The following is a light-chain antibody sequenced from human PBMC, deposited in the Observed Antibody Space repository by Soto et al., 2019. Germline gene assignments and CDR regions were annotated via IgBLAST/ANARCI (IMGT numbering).Light chain of an antibody. CDR3: HQYNHWITWT. V-gene: IGKV3D-15*01. J-gene: IGKJ1*01. CDR2: GAF. CDR1: LSVSNN. Sequence: EIVMSRSPATLYVSPGERATLSCRSSLSVSNNLAWYQQKPGQAPRLLIYGAFTRATGIPARFSGSGSGTEFTITISSLQSEDFAVYYCHQYNHWITWTFGQGTKVDI.